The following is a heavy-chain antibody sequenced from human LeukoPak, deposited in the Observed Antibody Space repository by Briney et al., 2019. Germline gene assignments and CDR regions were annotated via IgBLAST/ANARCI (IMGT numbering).Heavy chain of an antibody. CDR3: ARRAYGSGSFNRYLFDY. D-gene: IGHD3-10*01. CDR1: GGAISNYY. V-gene: IGHV4-59*08. J-gene: IGHJ4*02. Sequence: PSQTLSLTCTVSGGAISNYYWSWIRHHPGKGLEWIGYIYDSGSTNYNPSLKSRVTISVDTSSNQFSLKLNSVTAADTAVYYCARRAYGSGSFNRYLFDYWGQGTLVAVSS. CDR2: IYDSGST.